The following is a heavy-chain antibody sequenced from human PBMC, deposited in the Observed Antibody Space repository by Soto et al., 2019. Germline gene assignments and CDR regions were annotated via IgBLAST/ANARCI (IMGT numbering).Heavy chain of an antibody. J-gene: IGHJ4*02. CDR1: GFSLSNARMG. CDR3: ARGDIVVVTADYYFDY. D-gene: IGHD2-21*02. Sequence: QVTLKESGPVLVKPTETLTLTCTVSGFSLSNARMGVSWIRQPPGKALEWLAHIFSNDEKSYRTSLKSRLTISKDTSKSQVVLTMTNMDPVDTATYYCARGDIVVVTADYYFDYWGQGTLVTVSS. CDR2: IFSNDEK. V-gene: IGHV2-26*01.